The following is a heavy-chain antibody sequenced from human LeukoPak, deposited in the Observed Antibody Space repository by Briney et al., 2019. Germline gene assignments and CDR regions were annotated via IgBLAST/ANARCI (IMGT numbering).Heavy chain of an antibody. Sequence: GGSPRHSCAASRFTFSIYAMSCVRDAPGEGLESVSAISGSGGSTYYADSVKGRFSISRDNSKSTLFLQMNSLRAEDTAVYYCAKDPRVGSRVATPCHWGQGTLVTVSS. J-gene: IGHJ4*02. CDR1: RFTFSIYA. CDR2: ISGSGGST. V-gene: IGHV3-23*01. D-gene: IGHD5-24*01. CDR3: AKDPRVGSRVATPCH.